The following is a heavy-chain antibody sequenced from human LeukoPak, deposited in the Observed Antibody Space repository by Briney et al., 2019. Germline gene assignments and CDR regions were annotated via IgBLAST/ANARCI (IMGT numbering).Heavy chain of an antibody. Sequence: GGSLRLSCAASGFTFSSYSMNWVRQAPGKGLEWVSYISSSSSTIYYADSVKGRFTISRDNAKNSLYLRMNSLRAEDTAVYYCARDGVGYCSSTSCYDYYYYMDVWGKGTTVTVSS. D-gene: IGHD2-2*01. CDR2: ISSSSSTI. J-gene: IGHJ6*03. CDR3: ARDGVGYCSSTSCYDYYYYMDV. V-gene: IGHV3-48*01. CDR1: GFTFSSYS.